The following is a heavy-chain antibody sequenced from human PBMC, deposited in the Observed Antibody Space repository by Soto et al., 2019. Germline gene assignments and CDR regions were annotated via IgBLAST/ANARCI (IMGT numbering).Heavy chain of an antibody. Sequence: QVQLQESGPGLVKASQTLSLTCTVSGGTITTGGHFWSWIRQYPGKGLEWIGYIYYSGTTHYNPSLKRRVTISIDTSTHQFSLNLSSVTAADTAVYYCARVVSGSYLDYWGQGTLVTVSS. D-gene: IGHD1-26*01. V-gene: IGHV4-31*03. CDR3: ARVVSGSYLDY. CDR2: IYYSGTT. CDR1: GGTITTGGHF. J-gene: IGHJ4*02.